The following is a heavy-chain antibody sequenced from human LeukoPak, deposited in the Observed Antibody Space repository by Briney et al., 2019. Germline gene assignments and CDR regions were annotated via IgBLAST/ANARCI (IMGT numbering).Heavy chain of an antibody. V-gene: IGHV4-39*07. Sequence: SETLSLTCTVSGGSISSSSYYWGWLRQPPGKGLEWIGSIYYSGSTYCNPSLKSRVSISVDTSKNQFSLRLSSVTAADTAVYYCARDRGNMGYYYYYMDVWGKGTTVTISS. D-gene: IGHD2/OR15-2a*01. CDR2: IYYSGST. CDR1: GGSISSSSYY. CDR3: ARDRGNMGYYYYYMDV. J-gene: IGHJ6*03.